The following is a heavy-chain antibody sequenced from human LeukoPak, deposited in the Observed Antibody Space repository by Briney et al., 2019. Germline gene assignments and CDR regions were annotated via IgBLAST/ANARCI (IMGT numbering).Heavy chain of an antibody. CDR2: MRTKAYHGETT. J-gene: IGHJ4*02. D-gene: IGHD1-14*01. V-gene: IGHV3-49*03. Sequence: GGSLRLSCAASGFTFGDYAVVWFRRAPGKGLEWLGFMRTKAYHGETTEYATSVKGRFTISRDDSKNIAYLQMNSLKTEDTAVYYCTRDRQIQTGFDYWGQGTQVTVSS. CDR1: GFTFGDYA. CDR3: TRDRQIQTGFDY.